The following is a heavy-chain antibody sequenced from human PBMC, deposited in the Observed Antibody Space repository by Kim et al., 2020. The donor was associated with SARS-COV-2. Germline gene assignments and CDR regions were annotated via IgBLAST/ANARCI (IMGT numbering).Heavy chain of an antibody. D-gene: IGHD3-10*01. CDR3: ARAAMVRGEYYGMDV. J-gene: IGHJ6*02. V-gene: IGHV4-34*01. CDR2: INHSGST. CDR1: GGSFSGYY. Sequence: LSLTCAVYGGSFSGYYWSWIRQPPGKGLEWIGEINHSGSTNYNPSLKSRVTISVDTSKNQFSLKLSSVTAADTAVYYCARAAMVRGEYYGMDVWGQGTT.